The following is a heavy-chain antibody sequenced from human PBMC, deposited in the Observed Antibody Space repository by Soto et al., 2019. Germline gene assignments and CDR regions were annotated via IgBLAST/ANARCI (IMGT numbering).Heavy chain of an antibody. J-gene: IGHJ4*02. CDR1: GYTFTTYG. V-gene: IGHV1-18*01. D-gene: IGHD2-2*01. CDR3: AMEYCSSAGCYLPDY. Sequence: ASVKVSCKASGYTFTTYGISWVRQAPGQGLEWMGWISGHNDKTHYARNFQGRITVTADTPTNTAYMDLTSLRSDDTAVYYCAMEYCSSAGCYLPDYWGQGTLVTVSS. CDR2: ISGHNDKT.